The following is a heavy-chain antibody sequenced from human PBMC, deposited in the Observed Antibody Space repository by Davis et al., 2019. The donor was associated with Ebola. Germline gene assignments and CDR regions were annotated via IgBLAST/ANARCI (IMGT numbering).Heavy chain of an antibody. V-gene: IGHV1-46*01. CDR2: INPSGGST. D-gene: IGHD2-2*01. Sequence: AASVKVSCKASGYTFTSYYMHWVRQAPGQGLEWMGIINPSGGSTSYAQKFQGRVTMTRDTSTSTVYMELSSLRSEDTAVYYCARDGPASEILVVPAAIVYGMDVRGQGTTVTVSS. CDR3: ARDGPASEILVVPAAIVYGMDV. CDR1: GYTFTSYY. J-gene: IGHJ6*02.